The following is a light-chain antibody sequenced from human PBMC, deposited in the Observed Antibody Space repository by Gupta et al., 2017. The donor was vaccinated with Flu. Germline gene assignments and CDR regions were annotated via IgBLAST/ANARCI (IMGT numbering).Light chain of an antibody. V-gene: IGKV4-1*01. CDR2: WAS. CDR1: QSVLVRYSGKNY. CDR3: QQYYETPQT. Sequence: FVVTKSPASSASSLCSCAAINCKSSQSVLVRYSGKNYIAWYQQKPGQPPKLLISWASTRESGVPDRFSGSGSGTDFTLTISGLQAEDAAVYYCQQYYETPQTFGRGTKVEIK. J-gene: IGKJ1*01.